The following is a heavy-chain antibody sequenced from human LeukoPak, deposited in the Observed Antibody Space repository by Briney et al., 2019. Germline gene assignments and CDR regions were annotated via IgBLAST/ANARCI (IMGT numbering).Heavy chain of an antibody. CDR2: INPNSGGT. V-gene: IGHV1-2*02. CDR3: ARAVNWNGGDFDY. CDR1: GYTFTGYY. Sequence: ASVKGSCKASGYTFTGYYMHWVRQAPGQGLEWMGWINPNSGGTNYAQKFQGRVTMTRDTSISTAYMELSRLRSDDTAVYYCARAVNWNGGDFDYWGQGTLVTVSS. J-gene: IGHJ4*02. D-gene: IGHD1-20*01.